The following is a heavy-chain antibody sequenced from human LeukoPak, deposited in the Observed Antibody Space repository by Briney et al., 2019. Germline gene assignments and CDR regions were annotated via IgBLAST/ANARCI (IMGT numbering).Heavy chain of an antibody. Sequence: GGSLRLSCAAPGFTFDDYAMHWVRQAPGKGLEWVSLISGDGGSTYYADSVKGRFTISRDNSKNSLYLQMNSLRTEDTALYYCAKDNDILTGYEYYYFDYWGQGTLVTVSS. V-gene: IGHV3-43*02. CDR1: GFTFDDYA. CDR2: ISGDGGST. D-gene: IGHD3-9*01. CDR3: AKDNDILTGYEYYYFDY. J-gene: IGHJ4*02.